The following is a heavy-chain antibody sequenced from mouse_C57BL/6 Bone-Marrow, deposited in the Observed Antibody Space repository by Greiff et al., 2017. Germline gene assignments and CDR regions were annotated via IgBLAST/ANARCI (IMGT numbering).Heavy chain of an antibody. J-gene: IGHJ3*01. D-gene: IGHD2-2*01. CDR1: GYTFTSYW. Sequence: VQLQQPGAELVMPGASVKLSCKASGYTFTSYWMHWVKQRPGQGLEWIGEIDPSDSYTNYNQKFKGKSTLTVDNSSSTAYMQLSSLTSEDSAVYYCARGYDPFAYWGQGTLVTVSA. V-gene: IGHV1-69*01. CDR2: IDPSDSYT. CDR3: ARGYDPFAY.